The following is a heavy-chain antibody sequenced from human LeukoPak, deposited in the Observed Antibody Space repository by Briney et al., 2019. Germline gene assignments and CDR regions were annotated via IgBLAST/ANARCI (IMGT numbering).Heavy chain of an antibody. J-gene: IGHJ4*02. Sequence: SETLSLTCTVSGGSISSSNYYWGWIRQPPGKGLEWIGTIHYSGNTYYNPSLKSRVAISVDTSKNQFSLRLSSVTAADTAVYYCARDFGDYRVDYWGQGTLVTVSS. CDR1: GGSISSSNYY. V-gene: IGHV4-39*01. D-gene: IGHD4-17*01. CDR3: ARDFGDYRVDY. CDR2: IHYSGNT.